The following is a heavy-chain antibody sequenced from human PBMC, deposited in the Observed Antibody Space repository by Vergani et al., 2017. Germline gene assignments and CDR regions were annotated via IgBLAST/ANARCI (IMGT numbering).Heavy chain of an antibody. V-gene: IGHV1-69-2*01. CDR1: GYTFTDHY. D-gene: IGHD4-17*01. CDR3: ATPQTVTTGGMEV. Sequence: EVQLVQSGAEVKKPGATMKISCKVSGYTFTDHYMHWVKQAPGKGLEWMGLVGPEDGETIYAEKFKGRVTIAADTATDTAHLELSSLRSEDTAVYYCATPQTVTTGGMEVWGQETTVGVSS. CDR2: VGPEDGET. J-gene: IGHJ6*02.